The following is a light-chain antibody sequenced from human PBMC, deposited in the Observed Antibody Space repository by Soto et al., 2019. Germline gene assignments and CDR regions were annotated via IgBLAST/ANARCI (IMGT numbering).Light chain of an antibody. V-gene: IGKV1-39*01. Sequence: DIQMTQSPSSLSASVGDRVTITCRASQSISNYLNWYQQKPGKVPKLLIYAASSLHSGVPSRFSGSGSGTDFTLTISKLQPEDFATYYCQQGFSTLPITVGPGTKVDIK. J-gene: IGKJ3*01. CDR2: AAS. CDR1: QSISNY. CDR3: QQGFSTLPIT.